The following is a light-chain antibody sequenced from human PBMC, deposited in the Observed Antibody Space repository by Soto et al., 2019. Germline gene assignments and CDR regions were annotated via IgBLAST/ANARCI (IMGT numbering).Light chain of an antibody. CDR3: QKVYKCPHT. V-gene: IGKV1-39*01. Sequence: DTQMTQSPSSLPASVADRVTINCRASQSISNHLKWYQQKPGKVPKVQIYGASRLQAGVPSRFTGSRTGTEFTLPNSSLQTEDFTNYLCQKVYKCPHTFGQVTKLE. CDR2: GAS. J-gene: IGKJ2*01. CDR1: QSISNH.